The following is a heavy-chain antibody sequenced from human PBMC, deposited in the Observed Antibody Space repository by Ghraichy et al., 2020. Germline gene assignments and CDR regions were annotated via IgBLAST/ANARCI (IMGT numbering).Heavy chain of an antibody. Sequence: SETLCLTCAVYGGSLSGYYRSWIRQSQGKGLEWIGVITHNGSTKYNPTPKSRVSISEEQYNNQFSHKLSSVIAADTAVYYCARTYTIAIFRVTKGDAFDNWGQGTRVAFSS. D-gene: IGHD3-3*01. J-gene: IGHJ3*02. CDR2: ITHNGST. V-gene: IGHV4-34*01. CDR3: ARTYTIAIFRVTKGDAFDN. CDR1: GGSLSGYY.